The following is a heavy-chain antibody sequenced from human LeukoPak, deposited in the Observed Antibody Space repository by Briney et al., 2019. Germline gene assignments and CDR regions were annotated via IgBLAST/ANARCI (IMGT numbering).Heavy chain of an antibody. D-gene: IGHD6-13*01. CDR2: IYTSGST. CDR3: ARGLAAAGIMDAEYFQH. CDR1: GGSISSGSYY. J-gene: IGHJ1*01. Sequence: SETLSLTCTVSGGSISSGSYYWSWIRQPAGKGLEWIGRIYTSGSTNYNPSLKSRVTISVDTSKNQFSLKLSSVTAADTAVYYCARGLAAAGIMDAEYFQHWGQGTLVTVTS. V-gene: IGHV4-61*02.